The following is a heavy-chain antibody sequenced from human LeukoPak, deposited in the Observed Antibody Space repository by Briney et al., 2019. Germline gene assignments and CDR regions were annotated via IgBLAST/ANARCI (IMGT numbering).Heavy chain of an antibody. CDR3: ARDLGSGWYGELDY. J-gene: IGHJ4*02. Sequence: PGGSLRLSCAASGFTCSSYAMHWVRQAPGKGLEGVAVISHDGSNKYYADSVKGRFTISRDNSKNTMYLQMNSLRAEDTGVYYCARDLGSGWYGELDYWGQGTLVTVSS. CDR2: ISHDGSNK. D-gene: IGHD6-19*01. V-gene: IGHV3-30*04. CDR1: GFTCSSYA.